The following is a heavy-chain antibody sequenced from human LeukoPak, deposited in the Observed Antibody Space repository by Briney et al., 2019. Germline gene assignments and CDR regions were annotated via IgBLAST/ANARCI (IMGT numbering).Heavy chain of an antibody. D-gene: IGHD2-15*01. Sequence: PSETLSLTCAVSGGSISIINWWSWVRQPPGKGLEWIGEIYHSGSTNYNPSLKSRVTMSVDKSKNQFSLTLSSVTAADTALYYCARLGYCSAGSCYSGFDYWGQGTLVTVSS. V-gene: IGHV4-4*02. CDR3: ARLGYCSAGSCYSGFDY. CDR1: GGSISIINW. CDR2: IYHSGST. J-gene: IGHJ4*02.